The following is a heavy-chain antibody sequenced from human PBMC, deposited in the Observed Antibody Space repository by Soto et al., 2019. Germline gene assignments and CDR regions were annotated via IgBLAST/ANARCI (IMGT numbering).Heavy chain of an antibody. V-gene: IGHV4-59*01. J-gene: IGHJ5*02. CDR3: ARAGIRYCSGGSCPNWFDP. D-gene: IGHD2-15*01. Sequence: SETLSLTCTVSGGSISSYFWGWIRQPPGKGLEWIGYIYYSGSTNYNPSLKSRVTISVDTSKNQFSLKLSSVTAADTAVYYCARAGIRYCSGGSCPNWFDPWGQGTLVTVSS. CDR1: GGSISSYF. CDR2: IYYSGST.